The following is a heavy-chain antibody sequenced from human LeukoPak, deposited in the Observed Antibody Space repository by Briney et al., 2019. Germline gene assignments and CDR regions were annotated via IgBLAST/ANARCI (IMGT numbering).Heavy chain of an antibody. CDR3: AKDELSGSYGEYYFDY. CDR1: GFTFSSYA. V-gene: IGHV3-30*18. CDR2: ISYDGSNK. Sequence: GGSLRLSCAASGFTFSSYAMSWVRQAPGKGLEWVAVISYDGSNKYYADSVKGRFTISRDNSKNTLYLQMNSLRAEDTAVYYCAKDELSGSYGEYYFDYWGQGTLVTVSS. J-gene: IGHJ4*02. D-gene: IGHD1-26*01.